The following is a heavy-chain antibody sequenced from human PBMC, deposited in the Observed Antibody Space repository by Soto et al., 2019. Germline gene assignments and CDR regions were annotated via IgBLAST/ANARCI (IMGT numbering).Heavy chain of an antibody. V-gene: IGHV3-30*18. CDR1: GFTFRNYG. D-gene: IGHD5-18*01. CDR2: ISYDGSDQ. J-gene: IGHJ4*02. CDR3: AKVGSYGYGSNSDVEY. Sequence: QVQLVESGGGVVQPGSSLRLSCAVSGFTFRNYGMHWVRQAPGKGLEWVALISYDGSDQYYGESVKGRFTISRDSSKNTLYLDVSSLRLEDTAVYYCAKVGSYGYGSNSDVEYWGQGTIVTVSS.